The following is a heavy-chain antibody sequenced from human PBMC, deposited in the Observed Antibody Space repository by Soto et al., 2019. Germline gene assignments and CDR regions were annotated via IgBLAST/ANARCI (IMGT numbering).Heavy chain of an antibody. J-gene: IGHJ3*02. CDR1: GGFVSSGSYY. CDR3: ARVERGTATTVVDAFDI. CDR2: MSHSGGT. V-gene: IGHV4-34*01. Sequence: QVQLQQWGAGLLKPSETLSLTCAVYGGFVSSGSYYWSWIRQPPGKGLEWIGEMSHSGGTHFNPSLKSRVTRSGDTSKNQFSRKMSSVTAADTALYYCARVERGTATTVVDAFDIWGPGTMVTVSS. D-gene: IGHD1-1*01.